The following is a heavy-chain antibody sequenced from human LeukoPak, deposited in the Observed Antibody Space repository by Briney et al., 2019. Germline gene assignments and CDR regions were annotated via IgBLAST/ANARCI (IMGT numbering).Heavy chain of an antibody. CDR1: GGSISSYY. Sequence: SETLSLTCTVSGGSISSYYWSWIRQPPGKGLEWIGNSYYSGSTKYNPSLKSRVTISVDTSKNQFSLKVNSVTAADTAVYYCAGDDCSSWWSYWGQGTLVTVSS. D-gene: IGHD6-13*01. CDR3: AGDDCSSWWSY. V-gene: IGHV4-59*01. CDR2: SYYSGST. J-gene: IGHJ4*02.